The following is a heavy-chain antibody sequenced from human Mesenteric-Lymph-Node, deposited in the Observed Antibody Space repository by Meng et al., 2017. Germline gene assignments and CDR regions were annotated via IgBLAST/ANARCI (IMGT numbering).Heavy chain of an antibody. CDR2: ISSSGSTI. D-gene: IGHD2-21*02. CDR1: GITFSSYS. Sequence: GESLKISCAASGITFSSYSINWVRQAPGKGLEWVSYISSSGSTIYYADSVKGRFTISRDNAKNSLYLQMNSLRAEDTAVYYCARDKTCGGDCYSGYYYYYGMDVWGQGTTVTVSS. CDR3: ARDKTCGGDCYSGYYYYYGMDV. V-gene: IGHV3-48*04. J-gene: IGHJ6*02.